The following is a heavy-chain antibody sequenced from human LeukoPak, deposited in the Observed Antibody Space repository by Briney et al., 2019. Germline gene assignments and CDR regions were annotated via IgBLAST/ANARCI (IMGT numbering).Heavy chain of an antibody. V-gene: IGHV1-2*02. CDR1: GYTFTGYY. CDR3: ARDPVRALVCDY. J-gene: IGHJ4*02. Sequence: ASVKVSCKASGYTFTGYYMHWVRQAPGQGLEWMVWINPNSGGTNYAQKFQGRVTMTRDTSISTAYMELSRLRSDDTAVYYCARDPVRALVCDYWGQGTLVTVSS. CDR2: INPNSGGT. D-gene: IGHD2-2*01.